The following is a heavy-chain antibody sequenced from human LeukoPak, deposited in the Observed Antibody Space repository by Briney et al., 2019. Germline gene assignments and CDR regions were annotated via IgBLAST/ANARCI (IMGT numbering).Heavy chain of an antibody. Sequence: GGSLRLSCVASGFAFNTQAMHWVRQAPGKGLEWLAVMSLDGSSIYYANSVRGRFTISRDNSKNTLFLQMSSLRVEDTAVYYCARDRGKLRYLDLWGEGTLLPVSS. J-gene: IGHJ4*02. V-gene: IGHV3-30*15. CDR1: GFAFNTQA. D-gene: IGHD3-9*01. CDR3: ARDRGKLRYLDL. CDR2: MSLDGSSI.